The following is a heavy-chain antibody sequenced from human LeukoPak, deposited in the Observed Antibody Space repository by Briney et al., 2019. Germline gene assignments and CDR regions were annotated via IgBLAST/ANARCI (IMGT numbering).Heavy chain of an antibody. D-gene: IGHD2-2*01. CDR2: ISYDGSNK. J-gene: IGHJ4*02. CDR3: ARGYEYQLLPFDY. Sequence: SGGSLRLSCAASGFTFSSYAMHWVCQAPGKGLEWVAVISYDGSNKYYADSVKGRFTISRDNSKNTLYLQMNSLRAEDTAVYYCARGYEYQLLPFDYWGQGTLVTVSS. V-gene: IGHV3-30-3*01. CDR1: GFTFSSYA.